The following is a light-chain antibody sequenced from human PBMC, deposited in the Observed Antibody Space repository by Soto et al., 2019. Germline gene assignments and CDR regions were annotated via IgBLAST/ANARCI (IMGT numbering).Light chain of an antibody. Sequence: EIVLTQSPGTLSLSPGERATLSCRASQSVSKNYLAWYQQKPGQPPRLLIYDAYNRATGIPDRFSGGGSGTDFTLTISRLEPEDFAVYYCQQCATSPLTFGQGTKVEIK. J-gene: IGKJ1*01. CDR1: QSVSKNY. CDR2: DAY. V-gene: IGKV3-20*01. CDR3: QQCATSPLT.